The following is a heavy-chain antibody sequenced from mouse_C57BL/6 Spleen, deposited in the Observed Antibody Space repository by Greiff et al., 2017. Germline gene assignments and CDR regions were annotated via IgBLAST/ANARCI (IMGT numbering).Heavy chain of an antibody. CDR2: IYPGDGDT. CDR1: GYAFSSSW. J-gene: IGHJ4*01. Sequence: QVQLKQSGPELVKPGASVKISCKASGYAFSSSWMNWVKQRPGKGLEWIGRIYPGDGDTNYNGKFKGKATLTADKSSSTAYMQLSSLTSEDSAVYFCARGITTVYAMDYWGQGTSVTVSS. CDR3: ARGITTVYAMDY. D-gene: IGHD1-1*01. V-gene: IGHV1-82*01.